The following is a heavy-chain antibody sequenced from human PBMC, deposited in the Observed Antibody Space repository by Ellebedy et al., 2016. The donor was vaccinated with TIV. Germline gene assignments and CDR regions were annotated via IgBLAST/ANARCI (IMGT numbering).Heavy chain of an antibody. J-gene: IGHJ6*02. V-gene: IGHV3-7*01. CDR1: GFTFSGSW. Sequence: GESLKISCAASGFTFSGSWMNWVRQAPGKGLEWVANIKEDGTEKYYVDSVKGRFTISRDNAKNSLYLQMNSLRAEDTAVYYCARAGEYCDFPQNCYAMDVWGQGTTVTVS. D-gene: IGHD2/OR15-2a*01. CDR3: ARAGEYCDFPQNCYAMDV. CDR2: IKEDGTEK.